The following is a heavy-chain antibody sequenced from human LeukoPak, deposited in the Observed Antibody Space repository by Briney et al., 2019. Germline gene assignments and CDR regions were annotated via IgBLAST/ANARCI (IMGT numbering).Heavy chain of an antibody. CDR3: ARDVRTYGSGGNDAFDI. D-gene: IGHD3-10*01. J-gene: IGHJ3*02. CDR2: ISSSSSYI. CDR1: GFTFSSYS. Sequence: GGSLRLSCAASGFTFSSYSMNWVRQAPGKGLEWVSSISSSSSYIYYADSVKGRFTISRDNAKNSLYLQMNSLRAEDTAVYYCARDVRTYGSGGNDAFDIWGQGTMVTVSS. V-gene: IGHV3-21*01.